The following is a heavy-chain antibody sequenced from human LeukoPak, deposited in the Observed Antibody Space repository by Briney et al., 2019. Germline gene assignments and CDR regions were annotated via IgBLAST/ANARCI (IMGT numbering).Heavy chain of an antibody. Sequence: GGSLRLSCAASGFTFRHYGMSWVRQAPGKGLEWVANIKQDGSEKDYVDSVKGRFTISRDNARNSLYLQMNSLRDEDTAVYYCARDNDWAFHYWGQGTLVTVSS. J-gene: IGHJ4*02. CDR1: GFTFRHYG. D-gene: IGHD3-9*01. CDR3: ARDNDWAFHY. CDR2: IKQDGSEK. V-gene: IGHV3-7*01.